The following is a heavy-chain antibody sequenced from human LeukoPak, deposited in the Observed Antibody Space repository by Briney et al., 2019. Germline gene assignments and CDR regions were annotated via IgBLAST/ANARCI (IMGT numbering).Heavy chain of an antibody. Sequence: SQTLSLTCTVSGGSISSGSYYWSWIRQPPGTGLECIGYIHYTGSTNYNPSLKSRVTISVDTSKNQFSLGLNSVTATDTAVYYCARDRSYGGSRFDTWGQGILVTVSS. CDR1: GGSISSGSYY. CDR3: ARDRSYGGSRFDT. D-gene: IGHD3-10*01. J-gene: IGHJ5*02. CDR2: IHYTGST. V-gene: IGHV4-61*09.